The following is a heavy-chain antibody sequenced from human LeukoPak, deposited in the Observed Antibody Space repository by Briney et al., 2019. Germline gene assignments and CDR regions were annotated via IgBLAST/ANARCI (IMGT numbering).Heavy chain of an antibody. V-gene: IGHV3-7*01. Sequence: GGSLRLSCAASGFTFSSYWMSWVRQAPGKGLEWVANIKQDGSEKYYVDSVKGRFTISRDNAKNSLYLQMNSLRAEDTAVYYXXXXXXXXXXXXYSVSHDAFDIWGQGTMVTVSS. D-gene: IGHD2-15*01. CDR3: XXXXXXXXXXXYSVSHDAFDI. CDR2: IKQDGSEK. CDR1: GFTFSSYW. J-gene: IGHJ3*02.